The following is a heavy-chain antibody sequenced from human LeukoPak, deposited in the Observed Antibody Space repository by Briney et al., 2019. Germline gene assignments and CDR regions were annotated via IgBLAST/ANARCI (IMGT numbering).Heavy chain of an antibody. CDR1: GYTFTGYY. CDR2: INPNSGGT. V-gene: IGHV1-2*02. J-gene: IGHJ4*02. CDR3: ARVGSLYGSGRGGDY. D-gene: IGHD3-10*01. Sequence: VASVKVSCKASGYTFTGYYMHWVRQAPGQGLEWMGWINPNSGGTNYAQKFQGRVTMTRDTSISTAYMELSRLRSDDTAVYYCARVGSLYGSGRGGDYWGQGTLVTVSS.